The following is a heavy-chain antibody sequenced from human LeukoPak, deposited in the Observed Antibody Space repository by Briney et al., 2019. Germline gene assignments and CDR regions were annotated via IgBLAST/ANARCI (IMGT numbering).Heavy chain of an antibody. CDR1: GDSVSSNSAA. V-gene: IGHV6-1*01. J-gene: IGHJ4*02. CDR2: TYYRSKWYN. CDR3: ARCLHDYGCLGYFDY. Sequence: PSQTLSLTCAISGDSVSSNSAAWTWIRQSPSRGLEWLRRTYYRSKWYNDYAVSVQSRIAIKPDTSKNQYSLQLNSVTPEDRAVYYGARCLHDYGCLGYFDYWGQGTLVTVSS. D-gene: IGHD4/OR15-4a*01.